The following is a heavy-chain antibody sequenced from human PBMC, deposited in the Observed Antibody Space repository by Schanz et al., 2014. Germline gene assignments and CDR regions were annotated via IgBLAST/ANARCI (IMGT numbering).Heavy chain of an antibody. J-gene: IGHJ6*02. D-gene: IGHD2-15*01. CDR3: AKGMGYCSGGTCYDYYYYGLDV. V-gene: IGHV3-11*05. Sequence: ESGGGLVKPGGSLRLSCAASGFTFSDYYMSWIRQAPGKGLEWVSYISGTTTYTNYADSVKGRFTISRDNSENTLYLQMNSLSADDTAVFYCAKGMGYCSGGTCYDYYYYGLDVWGQGTTVTVSS. CDR1: GFTFSDYY. CDR2: ISGTTTYT.